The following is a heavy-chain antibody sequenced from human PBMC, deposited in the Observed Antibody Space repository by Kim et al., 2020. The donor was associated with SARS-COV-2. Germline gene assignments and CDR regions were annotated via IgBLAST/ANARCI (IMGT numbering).Heavy chain of an antibody. D-gene: IGHD3-10*01. V-gene: IGHV4-34*01. CDR2: INHSGST. CDR3: ARGLGRITMVQPLDY. J-gene: IGHJ4*02. CDR1: GGSFSGYY. Sequence: SETLSLTCAVYGGSFSGYYWSWIRQPPGKGLEWIGEINHSGSTNYNPSLKSRVTISVDTSKNQFSLKLSSVTAADTAVYYCARGLGRITMVQPLDYWGQG.